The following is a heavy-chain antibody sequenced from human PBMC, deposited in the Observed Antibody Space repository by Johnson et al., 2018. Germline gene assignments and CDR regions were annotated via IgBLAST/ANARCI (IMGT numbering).Heavy chain of an antibody. D-gene: IGHD1-1*01. CDR1: GFTFITYG. CDR3: ARDPQLEPPYAFDI. Sequence: QVQLVESGGGVVQPGRSLRLSCAASGFTFITYGMHWVRQAPGTGLEWVAVIAYDGSSKYYADSVRGRFTISRDNSKNALYLHMNSLRAEDTALYYCARDPQLEPPYAFDIWGQGTMVTVSS. J-gene: IGHJ3*02. V-gene: IGHV3-30*03. CDR2: IAYDGSSK.